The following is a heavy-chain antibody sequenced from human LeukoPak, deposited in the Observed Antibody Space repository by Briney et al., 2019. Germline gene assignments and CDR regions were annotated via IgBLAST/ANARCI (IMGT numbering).Heavy chain of an antibody. CDR2: INSDGSST. CDR3: ARDSPGYSYGFGY. Sequence: GGSLRLSCAASGFTFSSYWMHWVRQAPGKGLVWFSRINSDGSSTSYADSVKGRFTISRDNAKNTLYLQMNSLRAEDTAVYYCARDSPGYSYGFGYWGQGTLVTVSS. CDR1: GFTFSSYW. V-gene: IGHV3-74*01. D-gene: IGHD5-18*01. J-gene: IGHJ4*02.